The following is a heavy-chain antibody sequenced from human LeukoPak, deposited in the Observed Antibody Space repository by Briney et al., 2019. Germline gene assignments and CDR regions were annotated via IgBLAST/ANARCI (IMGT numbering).Heavy chain of an antibody. J-gene: IGHJ4*02. CDR1: GYSFTSYW. Sequence: GESLKISCKGSGYSFTSYWIGWVRQMPGKGLEWMGIIYPGDSDTKYSPSLQGQVTISADKSITTAYLQWSSLNASDTAMYYCARRSSSWDRYDNWGQGTLVTVPS. V-gene: IGHV5-51*01. CDR2: IYPGDSDT. CDR3: ARRSSSWDRYDN. D-gene: IGHD6-13*01.